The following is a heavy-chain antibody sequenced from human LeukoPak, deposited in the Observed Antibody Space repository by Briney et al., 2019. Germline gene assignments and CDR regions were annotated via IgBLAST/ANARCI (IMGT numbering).Heavy chain of an antibody. Sequence: ASVKVSCKASGCTFTGYYMHWVRQAPGQGLEWMGWINPNSGGTNYAQKFQGRVTMTRDTSISTAYMELSRLRSDDTAVYYCYLFVQQLSQGGDYYFDYWGQGTLVTVSS. V-gene: IGHV1-2*02. CDR2: INPNSGGT. CDR1: GCTFTGYY. CDR3: YLFVQQLSQGGDYYFDY. J-gene: IGHJ4*02. D-gene: IGHD6-13*01.